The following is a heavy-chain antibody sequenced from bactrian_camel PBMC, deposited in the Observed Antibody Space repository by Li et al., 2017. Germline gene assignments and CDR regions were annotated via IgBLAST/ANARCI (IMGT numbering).Heavy chain of an antibody. J-gene: IGHJ4*01. CDR2: IEDNGRI. CDR1: GRTDRSYS. CDR3: VPRLRYGGTCDY. V-gene: IGHV3S53*01. D-gene: IGHD6*01. Sequence: HVQLVESGGGSVQAGGSLRLACTASGRTDRSYSMGWFRQDPGKEREGVACIEDNGRISYADSVEGRFTISRDNAKKVMFLQMHSLKPEDTAVYYCVPRLRYGGTCDYWGQGTQVTVS.